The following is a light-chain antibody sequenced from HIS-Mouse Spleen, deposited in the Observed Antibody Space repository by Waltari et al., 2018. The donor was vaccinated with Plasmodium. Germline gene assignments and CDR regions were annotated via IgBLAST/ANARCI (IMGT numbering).Light chain of an antibody. V-gene: IGKV3-15*01. Sequence: EIVMTQSPATLSVSPGERATLPCRASQNVSSNLAWYQQKPGQAPRLLICGASTRATGIPARFSGSGSGTEFTLTISSMQSEDFAVYYCQQYNNWPRGTFGQGTKVEIK. CDR1: QNVSSN. J-gene: IGKJ1*01. CDR3: QQYNNWPRGT. CDR2: GAS.